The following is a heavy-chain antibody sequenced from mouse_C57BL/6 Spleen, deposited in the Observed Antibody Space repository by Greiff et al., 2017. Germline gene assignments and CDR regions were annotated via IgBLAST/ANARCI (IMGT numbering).Heavy chain of an antibody. CDR3: ARYDGYDVPIGY. V-gene: IGHV1-63*01. Sequence: QVQLQQSGAELVRPGASVKMSCKASGYTFTNYWMGWAKQRPGHGLEWIGEIYPADGYTNYNQKFKGKATLTVDKSSSTAYMQFSSLTSEDSAIYYCARYDGYDVPIGYWGQGTSVTVSS. D-gene: IGHD2-3*01. J-gene: IGHJ4*01. CDR2: IYPADGYT. CDR1: GYTFTNYW.